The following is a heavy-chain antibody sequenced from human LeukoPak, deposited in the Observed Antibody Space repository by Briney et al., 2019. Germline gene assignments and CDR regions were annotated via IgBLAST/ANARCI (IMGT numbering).Heavy chain of an antibody. CDR2: INPNSGGT. CDR1: GYTFTGYY. Sequence: ASVRVSCKASGYTFTGYYMHWVRQAPGQGLEWMGWINPNSGGTNYAQKFQGRVTMTRDTSISTAYMELSRLRSDDTAVYYCARELSAAGTGYNWFDPWGQGTLVTVSS. CDR3: ARELSAAGTGYNWFDP. J-gene: IGHJ5*02. D-gene: IGHD6-13*01. V-gene: IGHV1-2*02.